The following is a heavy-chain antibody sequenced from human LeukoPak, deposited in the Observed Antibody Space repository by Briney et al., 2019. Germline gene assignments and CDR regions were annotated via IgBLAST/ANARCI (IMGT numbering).Heavy chain of an antibody. CDR1: GFTFDDYG. J-gene: IGHJ6*03. V-gene: IGHV3-20*04. CDR3: ARNNTAMGVYYYYYMDV. CDR2: INWNGGST. D-gene: IGHD5-18*01. Sequence: GGSLRLSCAASGFTFDDYGMSWVRQAPGKGLEWVSGINWNGGSTGYADSVKGRFTIYRDNAKNSLYLQMNSLRAEDTALYYCARNNTAMGVYYYYYMDVWGKGTTVTVSS.